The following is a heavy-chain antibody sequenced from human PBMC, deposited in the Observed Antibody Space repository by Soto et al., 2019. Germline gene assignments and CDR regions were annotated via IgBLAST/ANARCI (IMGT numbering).Heavy chain of an antibody. CDR2: INPGGGYT. CDR3: GREYFDSRGTPPGD. Sequence: GASVKVSCKTSGYTFTHYYMHWVRLAPGQGLEWMGVINPGGGYTTYAQKFQGRVTMTRATSTSTVYMELSSLKSEDTAVYYCGREYFDSRGTPPGDWGQGTLVTVSS. V-gene: IGHV1-46*01. J-gene: IGHJ4*02. D-gene: IGHD3-22*01. CDR1: GYTFTHYY.